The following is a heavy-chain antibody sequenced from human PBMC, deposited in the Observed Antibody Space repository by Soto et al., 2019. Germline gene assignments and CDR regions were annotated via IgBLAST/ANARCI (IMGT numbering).Heavy chain of an antibody. CDR2: IYYSGST. CDR1: GGSVSSGIDY. V-gene: IGHV4-61*01. J-gene: IGHJ4*02. Sequence: SDTLCLTCPFSGGSVSSGIDYLRWIQQPPGKGLEWIGYIYYSGSTNYNPSLKSRVTISVDTSKNQFSLKLTSVTAADTAVYYCARDSKRGYSGYDKLDYWGQGTLVTVPQ. D-gene: IGHD5-12*01. CDR3: ARDSKRGYSGYDKLDY.